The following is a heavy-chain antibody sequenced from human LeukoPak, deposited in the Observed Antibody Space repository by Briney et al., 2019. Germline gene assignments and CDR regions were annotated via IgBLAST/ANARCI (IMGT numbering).Heavy chain of an antibody. J-gene: IGHJ4*02. CDR2: INWNGGST. V-gene: IGHV3-20*04. CDR3: AREGEYYDSKPSFFDY. Sequence: GGSLRLSCAASGFTFDDYGMSWVRQAPGKGLEWVSGINWNGGSTGYADSVKGRFTISRDNAKNSLYLQMKSLRAEDTALYYCAREGEYYDSKPSFFDYWGQGTLVTVSS. CDR1: GFTFDDYG. D-gene: IGHD3-22*01.